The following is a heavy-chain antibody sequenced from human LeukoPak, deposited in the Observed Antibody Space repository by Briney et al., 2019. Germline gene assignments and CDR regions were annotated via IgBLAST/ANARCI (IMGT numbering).Heavy chain of an antibody. CDR3: AKDRADGYVALDY. CDR1: GFTFSSYA. D-gene: IGHD5-24*01. J-gene: IGHJ4*02. CDR2: ISYDGSNK. Sequence: GGSLRLSCAASGFTFSSYAMHWVRQAPGKGLEWVAVISYDGSNKYYADSVKGRFTISRDKSKNTLYLQMNSLRAEDTAIYYCAKDRADGYVALDYWGQGTLVTVSS. V-gene: IGHV3-30-3*02.